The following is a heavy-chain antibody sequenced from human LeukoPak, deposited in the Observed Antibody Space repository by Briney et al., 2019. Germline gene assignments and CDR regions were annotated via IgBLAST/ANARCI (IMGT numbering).Heavy chain of an antibody. D-gene: IGHD3-16*01. V-gene: IGHV4-61*02. Sequence: SETLSLTCTVSGGSISSGSDYWSWIRQPAGKGLEWIGRIYTSGSTNYNLSLKSRVTISVDTSKNQFSLKLTSVTAADTAVYYCARDLLRLYGMDVWGQGTTVTVSS. CDR2: IYTSGST. J-gene: IGHJ6*02. CDR3: ARDLLRLYGMDV. CDR1: GGSISSGSDY.